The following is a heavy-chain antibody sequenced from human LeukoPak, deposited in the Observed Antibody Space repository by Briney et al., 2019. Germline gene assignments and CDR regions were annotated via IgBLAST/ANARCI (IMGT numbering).Heavy chain of an antibody. CDR2: INHSGST. V-gene: IGHV4-34*01. Sequence: SEPLSLTCAVYGGSFSGYYWRWTRQPPGKGLEWIGEINHSGSTNYNPSLKSRVTISVDTSKNQISLKLSSVTAADTAVYYCARRPPFLWFRELLSWFDPWGQGTLVTVSS. J-gene: IGHJ5*02. CDR3: ARRPPFLWFRELLSWFDP. CDR1: GGSFSGYY. D-gene: IGHD3-10*01.